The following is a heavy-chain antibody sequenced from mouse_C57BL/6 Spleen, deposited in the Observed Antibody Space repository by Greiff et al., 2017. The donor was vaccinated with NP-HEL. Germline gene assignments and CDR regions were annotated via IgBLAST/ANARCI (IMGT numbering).Heavy chain of an antibody. Sequence: QVQLQQPGAELVRPGTSVKLSCKASGYTFTSYWMHWVKQRPGQGLEWIGVIDPSDSYTNYNQKFKGKATLTVDTSSSTAYMQLSSLTSEDSAVYYCARRGLRYYAMDYWGQGTSVTVSS. CDR3: ARRGLRYYAMDY. CDR2: IDPSDSYT. J-gene: IGHJ4*01. D-gene: IGHD1-1*01. CDR1: GYTFTSYW. V-gene: IGHV1-59*01.